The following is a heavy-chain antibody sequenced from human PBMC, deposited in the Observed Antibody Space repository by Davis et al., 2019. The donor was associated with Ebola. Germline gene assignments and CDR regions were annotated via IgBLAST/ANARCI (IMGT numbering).Heavy chain of an antibody. CDR2: INAASVDT. Sequence: AASVKVSCKASGYTFNTFAINWVRQAPGQGLEWMGWINAASVDTNYSQKFQGRVIITEDTAATTVYMELSSLTYGDTAVYYCTREGHGAQRDLRWDYYGFDVWGQGTTVIVSS. D-gene: IGHD1-1*01. V-gene: IGHV1-3*01. J-gene: IGHJ6*02. CDR1: GYTFNTFA. CDR3: TREGHGAQRDLRWDYYGFDV.